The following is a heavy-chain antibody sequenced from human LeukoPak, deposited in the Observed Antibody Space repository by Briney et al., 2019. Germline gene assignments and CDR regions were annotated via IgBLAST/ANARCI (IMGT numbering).Heavy chain of an antibody. J-gene: IGHJ4*02. CDR1: GCTYSRYA. Sequence: GGSLRLSCAASGCTYSRYAMSELRQAPGKGLEWVSAISGSGGSTYYADSVKGRFTISSHKSKNTLYLQMNSLRAEDTAVYYCAKQLGLWFGDSDYWGQGTLVTVSS. V-gene: IGHV3-23*01. CDR2: ISGSGGST. CDR3: AKQLGLWFGDSDY. D-gene: IGHD3-10*01.